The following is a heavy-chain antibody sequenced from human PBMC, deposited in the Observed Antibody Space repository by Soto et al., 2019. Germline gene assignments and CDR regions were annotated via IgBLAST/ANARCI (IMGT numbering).Heavy chain of an antibody. CDR1: GFTFDDYA. V-gene: IGHV3-9*01. CDR3: AKDIGPYRDDAFDI. J-gene: IGHJ3*02. CDR2: ISWNSGSI. Sequence: SLRLSCAASGFTFDDYAMHWVRQAPGKGLEWVSGISWNSGSIGYADSVKGRFTISRDNAKNSLYLQMNSLRAEDTALYYCAKDIGPYRDDAFDIWGQGTMVTVSS.